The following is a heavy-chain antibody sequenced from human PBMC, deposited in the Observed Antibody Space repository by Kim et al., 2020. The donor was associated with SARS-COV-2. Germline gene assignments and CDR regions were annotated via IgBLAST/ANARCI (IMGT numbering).Heavy chain of an antibody. CDR3: ARRAYSSLGFDY. D-gene: IGHD6-19*01. J-gene: IGHJ4*02. V-gene: IGHV4-39*02. Sequence: YNNPSLKTRVTISVDTSKNHFSLRLNVATAADTAIYYCARRAYSSLGFDYWGQGTLVTVSS.